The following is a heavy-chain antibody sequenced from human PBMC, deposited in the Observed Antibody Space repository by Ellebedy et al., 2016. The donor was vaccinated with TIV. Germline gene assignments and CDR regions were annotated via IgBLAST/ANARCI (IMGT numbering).Heavy chain of an antibody. Sequence: GGSLRLXXAASGFTFSSYAMTWVRQAPGKGLEWVSSISGGAGRTHYTDSVRGRFTISRDDSKSTLYLQINSLRADDTAVYFCAKDSSDSNYVEALEIWGQGTMVAVSS. CDR1: GFTFSSYA. CDR2: ISGGAGRT. V-gene: IGHV3-23*01. D-gene: IGHD4-11*01. CDR3: AKDSSDSNYVEALEI. J-gene: IGHJ3*02.